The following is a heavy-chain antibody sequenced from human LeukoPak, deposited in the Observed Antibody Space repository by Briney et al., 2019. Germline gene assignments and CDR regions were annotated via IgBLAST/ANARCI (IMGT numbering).Heavy chain of an antibody. D-gene: IGHD3-22*01. CDR1: GFTFSSYG. V-gene: IGHV3-30*03. CDR2: ISYDGSNK. CDR3: ARVTPPGYYDSSGLDY. J-gene: IGHJ4*02. Sequence: GGSLRLSCAASGFTFSSYGMHWVRQAPGKGLEWVAVISYDGSNKYYADSVKGRFTISRDNSKNTLYLQMNSLRAEDTAVYYCARVTPPGYYDSSGLDYWGQGTLVTVSS.